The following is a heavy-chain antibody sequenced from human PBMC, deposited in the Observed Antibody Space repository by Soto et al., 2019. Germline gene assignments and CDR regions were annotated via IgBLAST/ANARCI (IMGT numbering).Heavy chain of an antibody. CDR1: GYSFTSYW. CDR2: IDPSDSYT. Sequence: PGESLKISCKGSGYSFTSYWISWVRQMPGKGLEWMGRIDPSDSYTNYSPSFQGHVTISADKSISTAYLQWSSLKASDTAMYYCARSEVGTNWFDPWGQGTLVTVSS. V-gene: IGHV5-10-1*01. D-gene: IGHD2-15*01. J-gene: IGHJ5*02. CDR3: ARSEVGTNWFDP.